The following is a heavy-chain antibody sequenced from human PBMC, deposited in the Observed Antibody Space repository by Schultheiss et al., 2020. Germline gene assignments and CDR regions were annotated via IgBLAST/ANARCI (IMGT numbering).Heavy chain of an antibody. V-gene: IGHV3-30*18. CDR1: GFTFSSYG. D-gene: IGHD3-3*01. J-gene: IGHJ6*02. Sequence: GGSLRLSCAASGFTFSSYGMHWVRQAPGKGLEWVAVISYDGSNKYYADSVKGRFTISRDNSKNTLYLQMNSLRAEDTAVYYCAKGGDFWSGYFMASPYYYYGMDVWGQGTTVTVSS. CDR2: ISYDGSNK. CDR3: AKGGDFWSGYFMASPYYYYGMDV.